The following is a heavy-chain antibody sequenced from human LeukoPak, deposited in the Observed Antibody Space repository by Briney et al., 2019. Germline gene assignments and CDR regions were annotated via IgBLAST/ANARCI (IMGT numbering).Heavy chain of an antibody. CDR3: ATYFYGEYSAYYFDY. D-gene: IGHD4-17*01. CDR2: IYYSGNA. Sequence: PSETLSLTCTVSGVSIGSSSYYWGWLRQPPGKGLEWIGSIYYSGNAYYNPSLSSRVSISVDTSKNHFSLKLSSVTAADTAVYFCATYFYGEYSAYYFDYWGQGTLVTVSS. V-gene: IGHV4-39*02. CDR1: GVSIGSSSYY. J-gene: IGHJ4*02.